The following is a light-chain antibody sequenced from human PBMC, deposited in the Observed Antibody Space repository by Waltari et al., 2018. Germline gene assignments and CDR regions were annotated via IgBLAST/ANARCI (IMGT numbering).Light chain of an antibody. CDR3: QQYGSSPWT. CDR2: GAS. J-gene: IGKJ1*01. Sequence: EIVFTPSPGTLSLSPGARAPLPCRASQSVSSSYLAWYQQKPGQAPRLLIYGASSRATGIPDRFSGSGSGTDFTLTISRLEPEDFAVYYCQQYGSSPWTFGQGTKVEIK. CDR1: QSVSSSY. V-gene: IGKV3-20*01.